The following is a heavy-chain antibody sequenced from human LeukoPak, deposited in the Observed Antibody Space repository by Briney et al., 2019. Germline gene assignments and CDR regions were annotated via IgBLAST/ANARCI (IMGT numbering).Heavy chain of an antibody. Sequence: SETLPLTCTVSGGPISSYYGGWIRQPAGKGLEWIGRIYTSGSTNYNPSLKSRVTMSVDTSKNQFSLKLSSVTAADTAVYYCARDCPGAACGGLLYGMDVWGQGTTVTVSS. CDR3: ARDCPGAACGGLLYGMDV. V-gene: IGHV4-4*07. CDR2: IYTSGST. CDR1: GGPISSYY. D-gene: IGHD2-21*01. J-gene: IGHJ6*02.